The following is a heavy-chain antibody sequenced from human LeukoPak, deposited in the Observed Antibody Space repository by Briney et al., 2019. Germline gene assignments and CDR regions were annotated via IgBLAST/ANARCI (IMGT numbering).Heavy chain of an antibody. CDR2: LNQDGSEK. Sequence: GGSLRLSCAASGFTFSSYWMTWVRQAPGKGLEWVANLNQDGSEKYYVDSLKGRFTISRDNAKNSLYLQMNSLRAEDTAVYYWAKAQGGIAAAGPFDPWGQGTLVTVSS. CDR3: AKAQGGIAAAGPFDP. J-gene: IGHJ5*02. CDR1: GFTFSSYW. V-gene: IGHV3-7*05. D-gene: IGHD6-13*01.